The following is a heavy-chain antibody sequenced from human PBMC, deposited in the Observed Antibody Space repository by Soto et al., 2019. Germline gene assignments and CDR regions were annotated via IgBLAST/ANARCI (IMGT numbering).Heavy chain of an antibody. CDR3: ARSPTGIAAAGTVDY. J-gene: IGHJ4*02. V-gene: IGHV1-46*03. Sequence: VSVKVSCEASGYTFTSYYMHWVRQSPGQGLEWMGIINPSGGSTSYAQKFRGRVTMTRDTSTSTVYMELSSLRSEDTAVYYCARSPTGIAAAGTVDYWGQGTLVTVSS. D-gene: IGHD6-13*01. CDR2: INPSGGST. CDR1: GYTFTSYY.